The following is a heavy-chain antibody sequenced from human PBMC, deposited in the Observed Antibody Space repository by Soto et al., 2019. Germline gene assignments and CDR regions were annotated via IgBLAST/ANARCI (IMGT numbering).Heavy chain of an antibody. V-gene: IGHV1-18*01. CDR2: ISAYNGNT. Sequence: ASVKVSCKASGYTFTSYGISWVRQAPGQGLEWMGWISAYNGNTNYAQKLQGRVTMTTDTPTSTAYMELRSLRSDDTAVYYCARSPIVVVPAAPGVDIWGQGTMVTVSS. CDR1: GYTFTSYG. D-gene: IGHD2-2*01. J-gene: IGHJ3*02. CDR3: ARSPIVVVPAAPGVDI.